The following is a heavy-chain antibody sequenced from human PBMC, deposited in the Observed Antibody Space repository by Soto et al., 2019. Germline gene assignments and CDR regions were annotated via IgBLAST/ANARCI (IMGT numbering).Heavy chain of an antibody. D-gene: IGHD3-10*01. J-gene: IGHJ3*02. CDR2: FDPEDGET. V-gene: IGHV1-24*01. Sequence: ASVKVSCKVSGYTLTELSMHWVRQAPGKGLEWMGGFDPEDGETIYAQKFQGRVTMTEDTSTDTAYMELSSLRSEDTAVYYCATSVLYYYGSGSPGRAFDIWGQGTMVTVSS. CDR1: GYTLTELS. CDR3: ATSVLYYYGSGSPGRAFDI.